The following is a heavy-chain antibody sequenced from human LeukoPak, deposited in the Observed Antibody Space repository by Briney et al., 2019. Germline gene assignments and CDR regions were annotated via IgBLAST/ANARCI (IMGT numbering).Heavy chain of an antibody. CDR1: GGSFSGSY. CDR2: IRRIPSGGTT. V-gene: IGHV3-49*03. Sequence: LSLTCAVYGGSFSGSYWSWIRQPPGKGLEWVGFIRRIPSGGTTDYAASVKGRFTISRDNSKSIAYLQMNSLESEDTAMYYCTRGIGYTYGWSDWGQGTLVTVSS. D-gene: IGHD5-18*01. CDR3: TRGIGYTYGWSD. J-gene: IGHJ4*02.